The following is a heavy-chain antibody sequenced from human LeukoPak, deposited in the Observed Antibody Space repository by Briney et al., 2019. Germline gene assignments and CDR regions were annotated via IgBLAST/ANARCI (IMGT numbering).Heavy chain of an antibody. CDR1: GFTFGDYA. CDR3: TSPVAGY. D-gene: IGHD6-19*01. J-gene: IGHJ4*02. V-gene: IGHV3-49*04. Sequence: GGSLRLSCTASGFTFGDYAMSWVRQAPGKGLEWVGFIRSEAYGGTTEHAASVKGRFTISRDDSKSIAYLQMNSLKTEDTAVYYCTSPVAGYWGQGTLVTVSS. CDR2: IRSEAYGGTT.